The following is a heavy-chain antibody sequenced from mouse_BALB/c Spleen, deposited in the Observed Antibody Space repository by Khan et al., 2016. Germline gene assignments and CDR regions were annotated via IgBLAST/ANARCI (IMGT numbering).Heavy chain of an antibody. CDR3: ARSDYDYDVGAMDY. J-gene: IGHJ4*01. CDR2: INPSNGRT. D-gene: IGHD2-4*01. Sequence: QVQLQQPGAELVKPGASVKLSCKASGYTFTSYWMHWVKQRPGQGLEWIGEINPSNGRTNYNEKFKSKDTLPVDKSSSTAYMQLSSLTSEDSAVYYCARSDYDYDVGAMDYWGQGTSVTVSS. V-gene: IGHV1S81*02. CDR1: GYTFTSYW.